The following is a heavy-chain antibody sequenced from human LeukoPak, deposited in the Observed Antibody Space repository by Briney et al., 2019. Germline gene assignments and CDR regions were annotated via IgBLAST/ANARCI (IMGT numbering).Heavy chain of an antibody. D-gene: IGHD3-3*02. Sequence: GGSLRLSCAASGFTVSSNYMNWVRQAPGKGLEWVSVIYSGGSTYYADSVKGRFTISIDNSKNTLFLQMNSLRAEDTAVYYCARDLAGMDVWGQGTTVTVSS. CDR2: IYSGGST. CDR1: GFTVSSNY. CDR3: ARDLAGMDV. V-gene: IGHV3-66*01. J-gene: IGHJ6*02.